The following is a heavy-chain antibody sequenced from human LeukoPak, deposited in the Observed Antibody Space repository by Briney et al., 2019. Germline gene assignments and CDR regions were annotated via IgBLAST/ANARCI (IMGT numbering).Heavy chain of an antibody. V-gene: IGHV3-30*02. CDR1: GFTFSSYG. CDR3: AKDRVRFTSSTDY. Sequence: GGSLRLSCAASGFTFSSYGMHWVRQAPGKGLEWVAFIRYDGSNKYYADSVKGRFTISRDNSKNTLYLQMNSLRAEDTAVYYCAKDRVRFTSSTDYWGQGTLVTVSS. J-gene: IGHJ4*02. CDR2: IRYDGSNK. D-gene: IGHD1-1*01.